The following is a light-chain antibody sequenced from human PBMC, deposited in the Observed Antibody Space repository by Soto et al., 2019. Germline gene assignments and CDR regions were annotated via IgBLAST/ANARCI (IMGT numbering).Light chain of an antibody. J-gene: IGKJ1*01. CDR2: GTI. CDR3: QQYGSPLWT. Sequence: EIVLTQSPGTLSLSPGKRATLSCRASQSITSSYLAWYQQKPGQAPRLLISGTITRATEIPDRFSGSGSGKDFTLTISGLEPEDFAVYYCQQYGSPLWTFGQGTKVDIK. CDR1: QSITSSY. V-gene: IGKV3-20*01.